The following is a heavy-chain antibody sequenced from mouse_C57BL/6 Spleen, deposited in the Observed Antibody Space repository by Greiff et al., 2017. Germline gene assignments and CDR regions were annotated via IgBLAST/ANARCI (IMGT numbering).Heavy chain of an antibody. D-gene: IGHD2-1*01. V-gene: IGHV1-76*01. CDR2: IYPGSGNT. CDR1: GYTFTDYY. J-gene: IGHJ3*01. Sequence: VQLQQSGAELVRPGASVKLSCKASGYTFTDYYINWVKQRPGQGLEWIARIYPGSGNTYYNEKFKGKATLTAEKSSSTAYMQLSRLTSEDSAVYFCARSGVYGNYGAYWGQGTLVTVSA. CDR3: ARSGVYGNYGAY.